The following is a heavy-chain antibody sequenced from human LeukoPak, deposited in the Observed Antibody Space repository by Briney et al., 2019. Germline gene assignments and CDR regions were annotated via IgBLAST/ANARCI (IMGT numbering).Heavy chain of an antibody. CDR1: GYTFTGYY. CDR2: INPNSGGT. V-gene: IGHV1-2*02. Sequence: ASVTVSCKASGYTFTGYYMHWVRQAPGQGLEWMGWINPNSGGTNYAQKFQGRVTMTRDTSISTAYMELSRLRSDDTAVYYCARPRYCSSTSCSNAFDIWGQGTMVTVSS. J-gene: IGHJ3*02. CDR3: ARPRYCSSTSCSNAFDI. D-gene: IGHD2-2*01.